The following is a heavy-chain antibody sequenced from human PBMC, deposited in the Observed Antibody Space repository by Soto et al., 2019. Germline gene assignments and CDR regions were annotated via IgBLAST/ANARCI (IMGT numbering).Heavy chain of an antibody. V-gene: IGHV3-66*01. J-gene: IGHJ5*02. D-gene: IGHD3-10*02. CDR2: IYSGGST. CDR1: GFTVSSNY. CDR3: ARALFGEYNNWFDP. Sequence: EVQLVESGGGLVQPGGSLRLSCAASGFTVSSNYMSWVRQAPGKGLEWVSVIYSGGSTYYADSVKGRFTISRDNSKNTLYLQMNSLRAEDTAVYYCARALFGEYNNWFDPWGQGTLVTVSS.